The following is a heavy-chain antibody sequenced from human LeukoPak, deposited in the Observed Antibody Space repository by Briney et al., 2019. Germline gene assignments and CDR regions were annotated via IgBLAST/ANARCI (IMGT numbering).Heavy chain of an antibody. J-gene: IGHJ4*02. CDR3: ARGYSSGPFDY. Sequence: SVKVSCKASGYTFTSYGISWVRQAPGQGLEWMGGIIPIFGTANYAQKFQGRVTITADESTSTAYMELSSLRSEDTAVYYCARGYSSGPFDYWGQGTLVTVSS. CDR1: GYTFTSYG. CDR2: IIPIFGTA. V-gene: IGHV1-69*13. D-gene: IGHD6-19*01.